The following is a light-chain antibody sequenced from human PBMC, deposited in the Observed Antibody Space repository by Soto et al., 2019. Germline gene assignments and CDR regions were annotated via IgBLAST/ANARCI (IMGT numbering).Light chain of an antibody. J-gene: IGLJ3*02. V-gene: IGLV3-25*02. CDR2: KDS. Sequence: SYELTQPPSVSVSPGQTARITCSGDALPKQYAYWYQQKPGQAPVLVIYKDSERPSGIPERFSGSSSGTTVTLTISGVQAEDEGNYYCCSFAGSYPWLFGGGTKLTVL. CDR1: ALPKQY. CDR3: CSFAGSYPWL.